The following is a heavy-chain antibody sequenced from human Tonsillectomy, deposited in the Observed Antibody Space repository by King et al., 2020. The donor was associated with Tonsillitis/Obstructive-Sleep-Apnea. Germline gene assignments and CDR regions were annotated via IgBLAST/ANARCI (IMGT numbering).Heavy chain of an antibody. CDR2: INPRGGST. V-gene: IGHV1-46*01. Sequence: VQLVESGAEVKKPGASVKVSCKASGDTFTTYYMHWVRQAPGQGLEWMGIINPRGGSTRSAQKFQGRVTMTRDTSTSTVYMELSSLTSEDTAVYYCARDPSPLDYWGQGTLVTVSS. J-gene: IGHJ4*02. CDR1: GDTFTTYY. CDR3: ARDPSPLDY.